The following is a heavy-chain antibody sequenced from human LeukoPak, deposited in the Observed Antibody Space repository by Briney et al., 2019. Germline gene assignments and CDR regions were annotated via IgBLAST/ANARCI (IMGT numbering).Heavy chain of an antibody. Sequence: GGSLRLSCAASGFTFDDYAMHWVRQAPGKGLEWVSLISWDGGSTYYADSVKGRFTISRDNSKNILYLQMNSLRAEDTAVYYCAKDRCSNGIGCYYYYMDVWGKGTTVTISS. CDR1: GFTFDDYA. CDR3: AKDRCSNGIGCYYYYMDV. D-gene: IGHD2-8*01. J-gene: IGHJ6*03. CDR2: ISWDGGST. V-gene: IGHV3-43D*03.